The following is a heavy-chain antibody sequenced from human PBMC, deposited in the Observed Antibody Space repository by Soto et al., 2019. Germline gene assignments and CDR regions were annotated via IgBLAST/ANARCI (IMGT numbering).Heavy chain of an antibody. CDR1: GYTFTSYG. V-gene: IGHV1-18*01. CDR3: ARGKRTQIVVVPAAMPSDFDY. Sequence: ASVKVSCKASGYTFTSYGISWVRQAPGQGLEWMGWISAYNGNTNYAQKLQGRVTMTTDTSTSTAYMEPRSLRSDDTAVYYCARGKRTQIVVVPAAMPSDFDYWGQGTLVTVSS. D-gene: IGHD2-2*01. J-gene: IGHJ4*02. CDR2: ISAYNGNT.